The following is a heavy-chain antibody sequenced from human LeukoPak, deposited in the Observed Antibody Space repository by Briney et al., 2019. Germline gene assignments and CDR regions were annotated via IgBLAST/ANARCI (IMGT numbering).Heavy chain of an antibody. CDR2: IYYSGST. CDR3: ARAGLTGRYNWFDP. Sequence: SETLSLTCTVSGGSISSYYWSWIRQPPGKGLEWIGYIYYSGSTNYNPSLKSRVTISVDTSKNQFSLKLSSVTAADTAVYYCARAGLTGRYNWFDPWGQGTLVTVSS. V-gene: IGHV4-59*01. CDR1: GGSISSYY. D-gene: IGHD1-20*01. J-gene: IGHJ5*02.